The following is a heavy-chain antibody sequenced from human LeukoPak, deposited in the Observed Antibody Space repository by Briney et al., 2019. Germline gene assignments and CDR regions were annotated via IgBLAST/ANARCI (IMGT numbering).Heavy chain of an antibody. CDR1: GGSINSYV. Sequence: PSETLSLTCTVSGGSINSYVWSWIRQPPGKGLEWIGYIYSGGSTTYNPSLKSRTTISVDTSKNQFSLKLNSLTAADTAVYYCAGERRGGYRFDFWGQGALVTVSS. CDR3: AGERRGGYRFDF. J-gene: IGHJ4*02. V-gene: IGHV4-59*01. D-gene: IGHD2-15*01. CDR2: IYSGGST.